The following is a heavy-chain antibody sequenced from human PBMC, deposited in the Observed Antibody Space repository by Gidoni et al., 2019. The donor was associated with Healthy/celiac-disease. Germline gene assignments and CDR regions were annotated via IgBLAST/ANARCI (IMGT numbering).Heavy chain of an antibody. D-gene: IGHD4-17*01. CDR2: IIPILGIA. Sequence: QVQLVRSGAEVKKPGSSVKVSCKASGGTFSSYTISWVRQAPGQGLEWMGRIIPILGIANYAQKFQGRVTITADKSTSTAYMELSSLRSEDTAVYYCARGVTRGWYFDLWGRGTLVTVSS. J-gene: IGHJ2*01. CDR1: GGTFSSYT. V-gene: IGHV1-69*02. CDR3: ARGVTRGWYFDL.